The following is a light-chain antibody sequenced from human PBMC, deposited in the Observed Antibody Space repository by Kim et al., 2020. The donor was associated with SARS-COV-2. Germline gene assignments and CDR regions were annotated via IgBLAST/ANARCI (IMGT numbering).Light chain of an antibody. CDR1: QRISSW. V-gene: IGKV1-5*01. CDR3: QQYDLYPWT. CDR2: DVF. Sequence: DIQMTQSPSTLSASVGDRVTFTCRASQRISSWLAWYQQKPGKAPKLLIYDVFRLQSRVPSRFSGSGSGTEFTLTISSLQPDDLATYFCQQYDLYPWTFGQGTKVDIK. J-gene: IGKJ1*01.